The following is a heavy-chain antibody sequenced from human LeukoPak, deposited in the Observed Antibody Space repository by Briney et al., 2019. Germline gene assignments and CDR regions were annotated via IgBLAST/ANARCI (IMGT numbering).Heavy chain of an antibody. D-gene: IGHD5-24*01. CDR1: GGSISSYY. CDR3: ARLTRDGYNFLDY. Sequence: SETLSLTCTVSGGSISSYYWSWIRQPPGKGLEWIGYIYYSGSTNYNPSLKSRVTISVDTSKNQFSLKLSPVTAADTAVYYCARLTRDGYNFLDYWGQGTLVTVSS. J-gene: IGHJ4*02. CDR2: IYYSGST. V-gene: IGHV4-59*01.